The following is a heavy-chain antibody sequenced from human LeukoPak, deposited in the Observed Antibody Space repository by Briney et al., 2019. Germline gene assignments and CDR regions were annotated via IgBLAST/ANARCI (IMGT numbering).Heavy chain of an antibody. CDR1: GFTFSSYA. V-gene: IGHV3-30*04. J-gene: IGHJ4*02. CDR3: ARSRHSYDSSGFPHY. D-gene: IGHD3-22*01. CDR2: ISFDGTDA. Sequence: GTSLRLSCAASGFTFSSYAIHWVRQAPGKGLGWVAVISFDGTDAFYADSVKGRFTISRDNAKNSLYLQMNSLRAEDTALYYCARSRHSYDSSGFPHYWGQGTLVTVSS.